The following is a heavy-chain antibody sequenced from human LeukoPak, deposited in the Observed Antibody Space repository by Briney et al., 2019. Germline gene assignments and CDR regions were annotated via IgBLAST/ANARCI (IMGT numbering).Heavy chain of an antibody. J-gene: IGHJ6*03. CDR2: INHSGST. V-gene: IGHV4-34*01. Sequence: SSETLSLTCAVYGGSFSGYYWSWIRQPPGKGLEWIGEINHSGSTNYNPSLKSRVTISVDTSKNQFSLKLSSVTAADTAVYCCARQPGRGYSYGPYYYYYYMDVWGKGTTVTISS. CDR1: GGSFSGYY. D-gene: IGHD5-18*01. CDR3: ARQPGRGYSYGPYYYYYYMDV.